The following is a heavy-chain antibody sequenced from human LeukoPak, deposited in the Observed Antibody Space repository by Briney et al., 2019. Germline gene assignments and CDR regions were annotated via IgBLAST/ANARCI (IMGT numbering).Heavy chain of an antibody. CDR1: GFTFSSYA. Sequence: PGGSLRLSCAASGFTFSSYAMSWVRQAPGKGLEWVSAISGSGGSTYYADSVKGRFTISRDNSKNTLYLQMNSLRAEDTAVYYCAKGGSISMVRGVLATGQQLVRWGQGTLVTVSS. CDR2: ISGSGGST. CDR3: AKGGSISMVRGVLATGQQLVR. V-gene: IGHV3-23*01. D-gene: IGHD3-10*01. J-gene: IGHJ4*02.